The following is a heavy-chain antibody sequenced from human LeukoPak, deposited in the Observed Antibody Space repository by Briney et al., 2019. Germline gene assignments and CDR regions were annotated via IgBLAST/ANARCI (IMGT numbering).Heavy chain of an antibody. D-gene: IGHD3-22*01. CDR2: IYRSGAT. CDR1: GDSFSGNNY. V-gene: IGHV4-4*02. J-gene: IGHJ4*02. Sequence: SETLSLTCAVSGDSFSGNNYWTWVRQPPGKGLEWIGEIYRSGATNYNPSLKSRVTVSQDKSKNQFSLKLDSVTAADTAIYYCARNSGYSDLNYWGQGVLVTVSS. CDR3: ARNSGYSDLNY.